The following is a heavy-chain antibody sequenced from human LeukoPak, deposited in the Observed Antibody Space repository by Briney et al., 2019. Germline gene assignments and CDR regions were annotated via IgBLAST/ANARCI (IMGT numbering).Heavy chain of an antibody. CDR2: IRHDESKT. D-gene: IGHD3-16*01. J-gene: IGHJ6*03. V-gene: IGHV3-30*02. CDR1: GLIFSSYG. CDR3: AKPVIPSAYQGTYYMDV. Sequence: GGSLRLSCAASGLIFSSYGMHWVRQAPGEGLEWVAYIRHDESKTFYADSVKVRFTISRDNSKNTLYLQMQSLRAEDTALYYCAKPVIPSAYQGTYYMDVWGKGTTVTVSS.